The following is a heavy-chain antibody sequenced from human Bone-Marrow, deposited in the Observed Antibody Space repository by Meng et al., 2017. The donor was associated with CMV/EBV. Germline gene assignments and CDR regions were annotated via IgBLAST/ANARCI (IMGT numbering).Heavy chain of an antibody. CDR1: GFSLSTSGVG. CDR3: ASVGGYCSSTSCPFDAFDI. D-gene: IGHD2-2*01. Sequence: SGLTLVKPTQTLTLTCTFSGFSLSTSGVGVGWIRQPPGKALEWLALIYWNDDKRYSPSLKSRLTITKDTSKNQVVLTMTNMDPVDTATYYCASVGGYCSSTSCPFDAFDIWGQGTMVTVSS. J-gene: IGHJ3*02. V-gene: IGHV2-5*01. CDR2: IYWNDDK.